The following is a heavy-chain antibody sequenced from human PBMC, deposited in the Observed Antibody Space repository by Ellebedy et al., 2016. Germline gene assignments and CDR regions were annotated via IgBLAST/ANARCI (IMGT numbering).Heavy chain of an antibody. CDR1: GYSFTSYW. Sequence: GESLKISCKGSGYSFTSYWIAWVRQMPGKDLEWMGIIYPVDSDTRYSPSFQGQVTISADKSISTAYLQWSSLKASDTALYYCARHQPDGAESDYFDYWGQGTLVTVSS. V-gene: IGHV5-51*01. D-gene: IGHD3-10*01. CDR3: ARHQPDGAESDYFDY. CDR2: IYPVDSDT. J-gene: IGHJ4*02.